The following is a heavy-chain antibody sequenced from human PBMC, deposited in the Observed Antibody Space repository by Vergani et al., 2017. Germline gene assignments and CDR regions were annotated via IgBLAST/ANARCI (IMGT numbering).Heavy chain of an antibody. CDR1: GYTFTGYY. CDR3: ARDPDIVVVPAAPYYYYYYGMDV. Sequence: QVQLVQSGAEVKKPGASVKVSCKASGYTFTGYYMHWVRQAPGPGLEWMGWINPNSGGTNYAQKFQGRVTMTRDTSISTAYMELSRLRSDDTAVYYCARDPDIVVVPAAPYYYYYYGMDVWGQGTTVTVSS. D-gene: IGHD2-2*01. J-gene: IGHJ6*02. CDR2: INPNSGGT. V-gene: IGHV1-2*02.